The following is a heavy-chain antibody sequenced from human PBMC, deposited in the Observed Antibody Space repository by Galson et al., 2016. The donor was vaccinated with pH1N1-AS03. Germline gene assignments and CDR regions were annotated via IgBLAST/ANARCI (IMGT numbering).Heavy chain of an antibody. J-gene: IGHJ5*02. CDR2: VSDDGYTK. D-gene: IGHD1-26*01. CDR3: ARVVHEIRGQPNNWLDP. Sequence: LRLSCAASGFPFSNYAIHWVRQAPGKGLQWVAVVSDDGYTKYYADSVRGRFTISRDNSENTVFLQMSSLTTEDTGLYYCARVVHEIRGQPNNWLDPWGQGTLVTVSS. CDR1: GFPFSNYA. V-gene: IGHV3-30*15.